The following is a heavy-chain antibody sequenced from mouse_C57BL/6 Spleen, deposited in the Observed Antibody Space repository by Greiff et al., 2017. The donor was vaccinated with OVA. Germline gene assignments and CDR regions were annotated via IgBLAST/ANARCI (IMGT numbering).Heavy chain of an antibody. Sequence: VHVKQSGPELVKPGASVKMSCKASGYTFTDYYMHWVKQSHGKSLEWIGYINPNNGGPSYNQKFKGKATLTVNESSSTAYMELRSLTSEDSAVYYCANYYGSSYGDWGQGTTLTVSS. D-gene: IGHD1-1*01. V-gene: IGHV1-22*01. CDR1: GYTFTDYY. CDR3: ANYYGSSYGD. J-gene: IGHJ2*01. CDR2: INPNNGGP.